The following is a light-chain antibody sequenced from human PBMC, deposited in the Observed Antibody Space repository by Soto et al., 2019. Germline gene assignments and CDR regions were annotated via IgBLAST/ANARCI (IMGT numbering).Light chain of an antibody. Sequence: SSDAAVALMTARAILNCKASRSVLDNSDNRNYLAWYQQKSGQPPRLIMYWASSRNSGVPDRFSGSGSGTDFILTISSPQAEDAAVYFCQQYYSRPHAFGQGTKVDIK. J-gene: IGKJ1*01. CDR2: WAS. CDR1: RSVLDNSDNRNY. CDR3: QQYYSRPHA. V-gene: IGKV4-1*01.